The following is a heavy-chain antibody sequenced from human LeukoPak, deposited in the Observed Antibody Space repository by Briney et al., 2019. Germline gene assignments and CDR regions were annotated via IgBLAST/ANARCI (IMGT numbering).Heavy chain of an antibody. Sequence: SETLSLTCTVSGGSISSYYWSWIRQPPGKGLEWIGYIYYSGSTNYNPSLKSRVTISVDTSKNQCSLKLSSVTAADTAVYYCARGGYYGSGNDFRFDPWGQGTLVTVSS. CDR2: IYYSGST. J-gene: IGHJ5*02. D-gene: IGHD3-10*01. V-gene: IGHV4-59*01. CDR1: GGSISSYY. CDR3: ARGGYYGSGNDFRFDP.